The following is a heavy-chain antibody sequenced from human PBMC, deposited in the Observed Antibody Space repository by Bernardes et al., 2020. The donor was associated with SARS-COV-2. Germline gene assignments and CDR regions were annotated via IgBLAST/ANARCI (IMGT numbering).Heavy chain of an antibody. J-gene: IGHJ6*02. V-gene: IGHV4-59*01. CDR3: ARDAWGSYRPPYYYYGMDV. CDR1: GFSFSSYY. D-gene: IGHD3-16*02. CDR2: IYYSGST. Sequence: GSLRLSCAASGFSFSSYYWSWIRQPPGKGLEWIGYIYYSGSTNYNPSLKSRVTISVDTSKNQFSLKLSSVTAADTAVYYCARDAWGSYRPPYYYYGMDVWGQGTTVTVSS.